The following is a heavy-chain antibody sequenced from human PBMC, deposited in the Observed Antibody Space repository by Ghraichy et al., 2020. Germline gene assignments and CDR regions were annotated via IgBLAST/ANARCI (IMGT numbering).Heavy chain of an antibody. CDR1: GFTFSIYA. Sequence: GGSLRLSCAASGFTFSIYAMNWVRQAPGKGLEWVSIISHTSEHSYYADSVKGRFTISRDNFENTLYLHMSSLRAEDTAIYYCAQRYCSVGGCHAPLKYWGRGTLVTVSS. J-gene: IGHJ4*02. D-gene: IGHD2-15*01. CDR2: ISHTSEHS. CDR3: AQRYCSVGGCHAPLKY. V-gene: IGHV3-23*01.